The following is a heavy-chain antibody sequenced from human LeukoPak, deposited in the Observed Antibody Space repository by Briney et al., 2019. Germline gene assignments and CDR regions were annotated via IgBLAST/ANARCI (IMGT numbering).Heavy chain of an antibody. CDR1: GGSVSSDDYY. Sequence: KPSETLSLTCTVSGGSVSSDDYYWSWIRQHPGKGLEWIGYISYGGSSYYSPSLESRITISVDTSKNQFSLKVSSVTDADTAVYFCARAHSVVGLVIQGYYYMDVWGKGTTVTVSS. J-gene: IGHJ6*03. CDR2: ISYGGSS. D-gene: IGHD3/OR15-3a*01. CDR3: ARAHSVVGLVIQGYYYMDV. V-gene: IGHV4-31*03.